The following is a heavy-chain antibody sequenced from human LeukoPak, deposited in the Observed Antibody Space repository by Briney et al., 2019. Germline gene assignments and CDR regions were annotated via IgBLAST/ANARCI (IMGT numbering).Heavy chain of an antibody. J-gene: IGHJ6*02. CDR2: VYPGDSDT. V-gene: IGHV5-51*01. CDR3: ARHSVPSCSSTSCYHYYYYGMDV. D-gene: IGHD2-2*01. CDR1: GYSFTGSW. Sequence: RGESLKISCKGSGYSFTGSWIGWVRQMPGKGLEWMGIVYPGDSDTRYSPSFQGQVTISADKSINTAYLQWSSLKASDTAVYYCARHSVPSCSSTSCYHYYYYGMDVWGQGTTVTVSS.